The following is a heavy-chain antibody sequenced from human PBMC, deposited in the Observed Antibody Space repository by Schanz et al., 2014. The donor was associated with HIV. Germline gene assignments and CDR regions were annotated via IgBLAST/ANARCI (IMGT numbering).Heavy chain of an antibody. J-gene: IGHJ4*02. Sequence: QVQLQQWGAGLLKPSETLSLTCAVYGGSLSGYYWSWVRQPPGKGLEWIGEIYHTGSTTSNPSLKSRVTMSVDTSKTQFSLKLSSVTAADTALYYCARAGYYFGSGSSFPLAYWGQGTLVTVSS. CDR2: IYHTGST. D-gene: IGHD3-10*01. CDR1: GGSLSGYY. CDR3: ARAGYYFGSGSSFPLAY. V-gene: IGHV4-34*02.